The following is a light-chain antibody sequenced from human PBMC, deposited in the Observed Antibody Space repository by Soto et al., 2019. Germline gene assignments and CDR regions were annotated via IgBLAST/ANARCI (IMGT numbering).Light chain of an antibody. CDR3: QNYGNSPWT. Sequence: GLKHSPGTVSLSQGERATLSCRAGQSVSRDYLAWYQQKPGQAPRLLIYGASNRATGIPDRFSGSGSETDFTLTISGLEPEDFAVYYCQNYGNSPWTFGQGTTVDIK. CDR2: GAS. CDR1: QSVSRDY. J-gene: IGKJ1*01. V-gene: IGKV3-20*01.